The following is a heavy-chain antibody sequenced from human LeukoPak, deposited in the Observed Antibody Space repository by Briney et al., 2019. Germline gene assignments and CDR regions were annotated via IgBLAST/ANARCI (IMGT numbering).Heavy chain of an antibody. CDR3: AKGRDIVVVTYYFDY. J-gene: IGHJ4*02. Sequence: GGSLRLSCAASGFTFSSYSMNWVRQAPGKGLEWVSYISSSSSTIYYADSVKGRFTISRDNSKNTLYLQMNSLRAEDTAVYYCAKGRDIVVVTYYFDYWGQGILVTVSS. CDR2: ISSSSSTI. D-gene: IGHD2-21*02. V-gene: IGHV3-48*01. CDR1: GFTFSSYS.